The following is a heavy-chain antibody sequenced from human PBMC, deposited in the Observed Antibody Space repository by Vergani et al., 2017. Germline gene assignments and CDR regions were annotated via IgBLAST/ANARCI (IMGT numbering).Heavy chain of an antibody. D-gene: IGHD4-17*01. CDR3: ARQTVTKNSGVTFDM. J-gene: IGHJ3*02. CDR2: IYPGDSDT. Sequence: EVQLVQSGAEVKKPGESLRISCKGSGYSFTSYWIGWVRQMPGKGLEWMGIIYPGDSDTRYSPSFQGQVTISADKSISTAYLQWSSLKASDTAMYYFARQTVTKNSGVTFDMWGQGTMVTVSS. V-gene: IGHV5-51*01. CDR1: GYSFTSYW.